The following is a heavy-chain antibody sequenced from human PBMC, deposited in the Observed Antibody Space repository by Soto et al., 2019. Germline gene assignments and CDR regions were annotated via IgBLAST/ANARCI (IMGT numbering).Heavy chain of an antibody. CDR1: GYTFTSYA. CDR2: INAGNGNT. Sequence: QVQLVQSGAEVKKPGASVKVSCKASGYTFTSYAMHWVRQAPGQRLEWMGWINAGNGNTKYSQKFQGRVTIIRDTSASTAYMELSSLRSEDTAVYYWARGGSLYWYFDLWGRCTLVTVSS. CDR3: ARGGSLYWYFDL. J-gene: IGHJ2*01. D-gene: IGHD1-26*01. V-gene: IGHV1-3*01.